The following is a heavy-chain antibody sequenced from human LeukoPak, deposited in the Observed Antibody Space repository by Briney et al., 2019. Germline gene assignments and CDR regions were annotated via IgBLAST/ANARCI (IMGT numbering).Heavy chain of an antibody. V-gene: IGHV3-30-3*01. CDR1: GFTFSSYD. CDR2: ISYDGSNK. CDR3: ARDRELYYDILTGYYTSDGMDV. Sequence: PGGSLRLSCAASGFTFSSYDMDWVRQAPAKGLEWVAVISYDGSNKYYADSVKGRFTISRDNSKNTLYLQMNSLRAEDTAVYYCARDRELYYDILTGYYTSDGMDVWGQGTTVTVSS. J-gene: IGHJ6*02. D-gene: IGHD3-9*01.